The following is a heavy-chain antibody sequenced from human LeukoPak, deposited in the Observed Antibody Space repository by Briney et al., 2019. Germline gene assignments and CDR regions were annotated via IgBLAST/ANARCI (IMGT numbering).Heavy chain of an antibody. Sequence: SETLSLTCTVSGGSISSSSYYWSWIRQPAGKGLEWIGRIFTSGSTNYNPSLKSRVTISVDTSTNQFSLKLTSVTAADTAVYYCARGVNSGYFDYCGQGTLVTVSS. D-gene: IGHD1-26*01. CDR3: ARGVNSGYFDY. V-gene: IGHV4-61*02. J-gene: IGHJ4*02. CDR2: IFTSGST. CDR1: GGSISSSSYY.